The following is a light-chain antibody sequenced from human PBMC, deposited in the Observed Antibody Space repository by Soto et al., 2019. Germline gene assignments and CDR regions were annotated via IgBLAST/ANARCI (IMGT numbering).Light chain of an antibody. Sequence: QSALTQPASVSGSPGQSITISCTATTNDVGAYDYVSWYQHHPGKAPRLMIFDVSDRPSGVSNRFSGSKSGNTASLTISGLQAEDEADYYCTSYTTGDTLAFGGGTKLTVL. J-gene: IGLJ2*01. CDR1: TNDVGAYDY. CDR2: DVS. CDR3: TSYTTGDTLA. V-gene: IGLV2-14*03.